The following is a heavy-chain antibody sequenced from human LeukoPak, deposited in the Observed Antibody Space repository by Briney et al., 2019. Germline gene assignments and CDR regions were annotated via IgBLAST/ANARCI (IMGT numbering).Heavy chain of an antibody. CDR2: MNPNSGNT. CDR3: ARGLKLRHRDFDP. V-gene: IGHV1-8*01. CDR1: GYTFTCYD. D-gene: IGHD2-15*01. Sequence: ASVKVCCKASGYTFTCYDINWVRQATGQGLEWMGWMNPNSGNTGYAQKFQGRVTMTRNTSISTAYMERSGQTAEDTAVYSCARGLKLRHRDFDPWGQGTLVTVSS. J-gene: IGHJ5*02.